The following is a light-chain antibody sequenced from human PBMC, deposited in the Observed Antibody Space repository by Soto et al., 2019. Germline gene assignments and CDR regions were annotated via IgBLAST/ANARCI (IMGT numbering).Light chain of an antibody. Sequence: DSQMTQSPSVVSASVGDTVTVTCRASQGINTFLAWFRQRPGRVPERLIYGASSLQSGVPSRFSGRGSGTEFTLTISSLQPEDFGIYYCLQNNSYPYTFGPGTKVDIK. J-gene: IGKJ2*01. V-gene: IGKV1-17*03. CDR3: LQNNSYPYT. CDR1: QGINTF. CDR2: GAS.